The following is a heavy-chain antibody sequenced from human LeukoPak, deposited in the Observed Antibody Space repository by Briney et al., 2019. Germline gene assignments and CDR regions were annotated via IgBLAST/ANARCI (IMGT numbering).Heavy chain of an antibody. J-gene: IGHJ4*02. CDR3: ARDWDYYDSSGLTTGYFDY. CDR2: ISSSGSTI. Sequence: GGSLRLSCAASGFTFSDYYMSWIRQAPGKGLEWVSYISSSGSTIYYADSVKGRFTISRDNAKNSLYLQMNSLRAEDTAVYYCARDWDYYDSSGLTTGYFDYWGQGTLVTVSS. CDR1: GFTFSDYY. V-gene: IGHV3-11*01. D-gene: IGHD3-22*01.